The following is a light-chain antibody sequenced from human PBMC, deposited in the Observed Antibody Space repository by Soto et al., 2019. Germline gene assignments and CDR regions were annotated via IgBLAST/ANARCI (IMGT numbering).Light chain of an antibody. V-gene: IGKV3-20*01. Sequence: EIVLTQSPGTLSLSPGERATLSCRASQSVSSSYLAWYQQKPGQAPRLLSYGTSSRATAIPDRFSGSGSGTDFTLTISRLEPEDFAVYYSQQYGSSSWTFGQGTKVDI. CDR3: QQYGSSSWT. CDR2: GTS. J-gene: IGKJ1*01. CDR1: QSVSSSY.